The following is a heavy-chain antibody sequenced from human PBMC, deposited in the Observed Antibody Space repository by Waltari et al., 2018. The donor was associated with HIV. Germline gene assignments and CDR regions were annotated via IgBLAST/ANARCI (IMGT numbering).Heavy chain of an antibody. D-gene: IGHD5-12*01. V-gene: IGHV3-15*01. CDR1: GFTFSSEW. Sequence: EVQLVESGGGLVKPGGSVRLSCAASGFTFSSEWMIWVRQAPGKGLEWVGRIKSKTDGGTIDYAAPMKGRFTISRDDSINTVFLQMNSVKAEDTAVYYCSTDVVKWLPSHNYFDYWGQGTQVTVSS. CDR2: IKSKTDGGTI. J-gene: IGHJ4*02. CDR3: STDVVKWLPSHNYFDY.